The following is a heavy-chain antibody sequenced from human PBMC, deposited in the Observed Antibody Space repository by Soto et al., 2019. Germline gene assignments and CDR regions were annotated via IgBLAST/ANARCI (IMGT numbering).Heavy chain of an antibody. D-gene: IGHD3-9*01. V-gene: IGHV3-48*04. J-gene: IGHJ4*02. CDR1: GFTFSSYS. CDR3: ARDKDWAFDY. CDR2: IFVTSTTI. Sequence: SLRXSCVASGFTFSSYSMVWVRQAPGKGLEWISYIFVTSTTIYYADSVKGRFTVSRDNTQNSLFLLMNSLRAEDTAIYYCARDKDWAFDYWGQGTLVTVSS.